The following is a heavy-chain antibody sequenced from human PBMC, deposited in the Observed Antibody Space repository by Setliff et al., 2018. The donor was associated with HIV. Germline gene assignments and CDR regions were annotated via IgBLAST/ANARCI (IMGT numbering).Heavy chain of an antibody. CDR1: GYTFTSYA. CDR2: IHTNTGDP. CDR3: ATRGEQLYFYGMDV. D-gene: IGHD1-26*01. V-gene: IGHV7-4-1*02. Sequence: ASVKVSCKASGYTFTSYAVNWVRQAPGQGFEWVGWIHTNTGDPTYAQGFTGRFVFSFDTSVSTAYLQISGLKAEDTAAYYCATRGEQLYFYGMDVWGQGTTVTVSS. J-gene: IGHJ6*02.